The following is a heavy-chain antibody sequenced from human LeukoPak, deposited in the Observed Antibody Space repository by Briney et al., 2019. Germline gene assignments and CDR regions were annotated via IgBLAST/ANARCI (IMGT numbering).Heavy chain of an antibody. V-gene: IGHV4-34*01. J-gene: IGHJ6*02. D-gene: IGHD2-2*01. CDR2: IIHSGST. CDR1: GGSFSGYY. CDR3: ARGRSLGYCSSTSCWRSYYGMDV. Sequence: PSETLSLTCAVYGGSFSGYYWSWIRQPPGKGLEWIGEIIHSGSTNYNPSLKSRVTISVDTSKNQFSLKLSSVTAADTAVYYCARGRSLGYCSSTSCWRSYYGMDVWGQGTTVTVSS.